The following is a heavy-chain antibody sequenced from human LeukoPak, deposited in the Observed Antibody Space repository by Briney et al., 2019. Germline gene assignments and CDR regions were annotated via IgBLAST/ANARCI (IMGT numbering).Heavy chain of an antibody. D-gene: IGHD6-19*01. CDR3: AKEHGLNRYSSGCGTNCYYYYYGMDV. Sequence: GGSLRLSCAASGFTFDDYAMHWVRQAPGKGLEWVSGISWNSGSIGYADSVKRRFTISRENSRNTLYLQMNSLRAEDTAVYYCAKEHGLNRYSSGCGTNCYYYYYGMDVWGQGTTVTVSS. J-gene: IGHJ6*02. CDR1: GFTFDDYA. CDR2: ISWNSGSI. V-gene: IGHV3-9*01.